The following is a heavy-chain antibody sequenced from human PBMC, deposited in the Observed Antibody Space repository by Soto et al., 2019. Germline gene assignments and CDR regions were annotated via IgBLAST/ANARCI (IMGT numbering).Heavy chain of an antibody. CDR2: ITSSGSYI. J-gene: IGHJ6*02. CDR3: ARKYCSGSSCPYGMDV. D-gene: IGHD2-15*01. CDR1: GFTFSSYS. Sequence: GSLRLSCAASGFTFSSYSMNWVRRAPGKGLEWVSSITSSGSYIYHADSVKGRFTISRDNAKNSLYLQMNSLRVEDTAVYYCARKYCSGSSCPYGMDVWGQGTTVTVSS. V-gene: IGHV3-21*01.